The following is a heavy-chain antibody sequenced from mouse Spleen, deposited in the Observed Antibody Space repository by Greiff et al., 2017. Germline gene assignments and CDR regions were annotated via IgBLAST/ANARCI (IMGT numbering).Heavy chain of an antibody. CDR1: GYTFTSYR. CDR2: IYPSDSET. Sequence: QVQLQQPGAELVRPGSSVKLSCKASGYTFTSYRMDWVKQRPGQGLEWIGNIYPSDSETHYNQKFKDKATLTVDKSSSTAYMQLSSLTSEDSAVYYCARGRHYYGYGFAYWGQGTLVTVSA. CDR3: ARGRHYYGYGFAY. V-gene: IGHV1-61*01. D-gene: IGHD1-2*01. J-gene: IGHJ3*01.